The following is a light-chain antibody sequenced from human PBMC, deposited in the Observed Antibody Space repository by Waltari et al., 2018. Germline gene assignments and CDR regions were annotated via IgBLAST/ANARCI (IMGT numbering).Light chain of an antibody. V-gene: IGKV3-15*01. CDR2: GAS. CDR1: QSVSSN. CDR3: QQYNNWPPPLT. Sequence: EIVMTQSPATLSVSPGERATLSCRASQSVSSNLAWYQQKPGQAPRLRIYGASTRATGIPAMFSGSGSGTEFTLTISSMQSEDFAVYYCQQYNNWPPPLTFGGGTKVEIK. J-gene: IGKJ4*01.